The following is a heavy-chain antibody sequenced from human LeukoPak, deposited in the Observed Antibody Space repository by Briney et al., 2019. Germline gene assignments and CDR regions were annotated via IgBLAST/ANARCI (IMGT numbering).Heavy chain of an antibody. J-gene: IGHJ4*02. D-gene: IGHD5-18*01. V-gene: IGHV1-69*05. CDR1: GGTFSSYA. Sequence: GSSVKVSCKASGGTFSSYAISWVRQAPGQGLEWMGRIIPIFGTANYAQKFQGRVTITTDESTSTAYMELSSLRSEDTAVYYCASSEVVASSHSGYSYGYIDFDYWGQGTLVTVSS. CDR2: IIPIFGTA. CDR3: ASSEVVASSHSGYSYGYIDFDY.